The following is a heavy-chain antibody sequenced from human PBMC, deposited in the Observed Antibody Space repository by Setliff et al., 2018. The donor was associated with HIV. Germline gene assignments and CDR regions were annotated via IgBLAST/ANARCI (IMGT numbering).Heavy chain of an antibody. Sequence: SVKVSCKASGGTFSSYAISWVRQAPGQGLERMGGIIPILGIANSVHKFQGRLTITADKFTSTAYMELSSLRSEDTAVYYCATLRINRDGSPGKAFDYWGQGTLVTVSS. CDR2: IIPILGIA. J-gene: IGHJ4*02. CDR3: ATLRINRDGSPGKAFDY. CDR1: GGTFSSYA. V-gene: IGHV1-69*10. D-gene: IGHD5-12*01.